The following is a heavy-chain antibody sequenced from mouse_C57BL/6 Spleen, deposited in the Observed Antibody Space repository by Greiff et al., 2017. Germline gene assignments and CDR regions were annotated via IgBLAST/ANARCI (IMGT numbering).Heavy chain of an antibody. V-gene: IGHV14-4*01. J-gene: IGHJ4*01. D-gene: IGHD1-1*01. Sequence: VQLQQSGAELVRPGASVKLSCTASGFNIKDDYMHWVKQRPEQGLEWIGWIDPENGDTEYASKFQGKATITADTSSNTAYLQLSSLTSEDTAVYYCTSDGSSRGHYYAMDYWGQGTSVTVSS. CDR2: IDPENGDT. CDR3: TSDGSSRGHYYAMDY. CDR1: GFNIKDDY.